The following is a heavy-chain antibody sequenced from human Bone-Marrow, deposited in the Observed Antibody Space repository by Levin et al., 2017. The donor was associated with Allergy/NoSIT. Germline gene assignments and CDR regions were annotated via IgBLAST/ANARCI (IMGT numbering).Heavy chain of an antibody. V-gene: IGHV3-7*01. CDR2: IKPDGTEK. Sequence: GGSLRLSCVASGFKFSNYWMSWVRQAPGKGLEWVANIKPDGTEKYSVDSVKGRFTISRDNAKNSVYLQMNSLRADDTAVYFCTRDFCFGGSCYFDYYYGMDVWGQGTTVSVSS. D-gene: IGHD2-15*01. J-gene: IGHJ6*02. CDR1: GFKFSNYW. CDR3: TRDFCFGGSCYFDYYYGMDV.